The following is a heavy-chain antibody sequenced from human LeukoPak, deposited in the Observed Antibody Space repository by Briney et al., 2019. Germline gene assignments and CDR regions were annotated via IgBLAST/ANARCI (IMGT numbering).Heavy chain of an antibody. Sequence: GASVKVSCKTSGYTFISYDIVWLRLATGQGHEWMGYMNPKSGNTDYVQNFQGRVTMTRDTSITTAYMELSGLRSEDTAVYYCARKIASTRLGVRYYYMDVWGEGTTVTISS. CDR1: GYTFISYD. V-gene: IGHV1-8*01. CDR3: ARKIASTRLGVRYYYMDV. D-gene: IGHD2-2*01. CDR2: MNPKSGNT. J-gene: IGHJ6*03.